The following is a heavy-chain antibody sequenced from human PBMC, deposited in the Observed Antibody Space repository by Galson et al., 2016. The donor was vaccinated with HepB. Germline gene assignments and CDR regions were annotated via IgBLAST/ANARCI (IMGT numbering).Heavy chain of an antibody. CDR3: ARDFTVATGLDI. Sequence: TLSLTCTVSGGSIRSGGYYWTWIRQHPGKGLEWIGYIYSSYSSESTYYNPSLKSRVSMSVDTSKNHFSLKLSSVTAADTAVYYCARDFTVATGLDIWGQGTPVTVSS. D-gene: IGHD4-23*01. V-gene: IGHV4-31*03. CDR1: GGSIRSGGYY. CDR2: IYSSYSSEST. J-gene: IGHJ4*02.